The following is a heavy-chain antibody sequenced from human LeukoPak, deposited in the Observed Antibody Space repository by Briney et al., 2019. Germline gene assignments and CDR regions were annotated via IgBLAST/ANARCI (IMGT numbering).Heavy chain of an antibody. CDR1: RYSFTNYW. V-gene: IGHV5-51*01. J-gene: IGHJ3*02. Sequence: GESLKIPCKGSRYSFTNYWIGWVRQMPGKGLEWMAIIYPGDSDTRYSPSLQGQVTISADKSISTAYLQWSSLKASDTAMYYCARHRSVGASNPDPFNIWGQGTMVTLSS. D-gene: IGHD1-26*01. CDR3: ARHRSVGASNPDPFNI. CDR2: IYPGDSDT.